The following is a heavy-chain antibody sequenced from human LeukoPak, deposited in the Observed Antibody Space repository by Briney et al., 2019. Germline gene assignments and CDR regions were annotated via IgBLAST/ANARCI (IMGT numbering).Heavy chain of an antibody. CDR1: GFTFSSYG. D-gene: IGHD3-10*01. V-gene: IGHV3-33*01. Sequence: GGSLRLSCAASGFTFSSYGMHWVRQAPGKGLEWVAVIWYDGSNKYYADSVKGRFTIPRDNSKNTLYLQMNSLRAEDTAVYYCARARDKGLLWFGELLAFDYWGQGTLVTVSS. CDR3: ARARDKGLLWFGELLAFDY. CDR2: IWYDGSNK. J-gene: IGHJ4*02.